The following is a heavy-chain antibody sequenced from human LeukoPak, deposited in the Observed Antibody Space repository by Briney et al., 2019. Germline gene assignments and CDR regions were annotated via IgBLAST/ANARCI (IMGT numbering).Heavy chain of an antibody. Sequence: GASLRLSCAASGFTFTSYGMHWVRQAPGEGLEWVASMWHDGNNQYYVDSVKGRFTISRGNSENTLYLEMNSLRADGTAVYFCARGELFGYFYGLGVWGRGATVIVSS. CDR3: ARGELFGYFYGLGV. J-gene: IGHJ6*02. CDR1: GFTFTSYG. D-gene: IGHD1-26*01. V-gene: IGHV3-33*01. CDR2: MWHDGNNQ.